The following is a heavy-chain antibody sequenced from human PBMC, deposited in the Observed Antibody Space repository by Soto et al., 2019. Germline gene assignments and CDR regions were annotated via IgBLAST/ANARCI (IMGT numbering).Heavy chain of an antibody. V-gene: IGHV4-39*01. CDR3: ARIFYCSSTSCFPYYYYMDV. J-gene: IGHJ6*03. Sequence: SETLSLTCTVSGGSIRSSSYYWGWIRQPPGKGLEWIGSIYYSGSTYYNPSLKSRVTISVDTSKNQFSLKLSSVTAADTAVYYCARIFYCSSTSCFPYYYYMDVWGKGTTVTVSS. CDR2: IYYSGST. D-gene: IGHD2-2*01. CDR1: GGSIRSSSYY.